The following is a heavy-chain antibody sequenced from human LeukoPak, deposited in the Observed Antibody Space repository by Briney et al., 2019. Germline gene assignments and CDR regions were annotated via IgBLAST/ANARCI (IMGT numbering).Heavy chain of an antibody. V-gene: IGHV1-2*02. CDR3: ARLGIGYAMDAAGVDY. J-gene: IGHJ4*02. CDR1: GYTFTGYY. CDR2: ITPNSGGT. Sequence: ASVKVSCKASGYTFTGYYMHWVRPAPGQGLDRMGWITPNSGGTNYARKFQGRVTMTRDTSISTAYMEPSRLRSDDTAVYYCARLGIGYAMDAAGVDYWGQGTLVTVSS. D-gene: IGHD2-8*01.